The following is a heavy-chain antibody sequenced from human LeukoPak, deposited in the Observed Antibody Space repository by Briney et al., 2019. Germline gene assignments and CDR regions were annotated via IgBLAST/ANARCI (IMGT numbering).Heavy chain of an antibody. CDR2: INPNSGGT. V-gene: IGHV1-2*02. D-gene: IGHD5-18*01. J-gene: IGHJ6*03. CDR3: ARGTYSYGHYYYYYYMDV. Sequence: ASVKVSCKASGYTFTGYYMHWVRQAPGQGLEWMGWINPNSGGTNYAQKLQGRVTMTTDTSTSTAYMELRSLRSDDTAVYYCARGTYSYGHYYYYYYMDVWGKGTTVTVSS. CDR1: GYTFTGYY.